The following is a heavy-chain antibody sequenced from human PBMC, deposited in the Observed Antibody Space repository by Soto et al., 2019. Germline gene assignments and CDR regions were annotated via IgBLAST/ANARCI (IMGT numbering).Heavy chain of an antibody. CDR1: GGSISSSSYY. D-gene: IGHD6-13*01. CDR2: IYYSGST. V-gene: IGHV4-39*01. Sequence: SETLSLTCTVSGGSISSSSYYWGWVRQPPGKGLEWIGTIYYSGSTYYNPSLKSRVTISVDTSKNQFSLKLSSVTAADTAVYYCARIVPGIATAPGAFDIWGQGTMVTVS. CDR3: ARIVPGIATAPGAFDI. J-gene: IGHJ3*02.